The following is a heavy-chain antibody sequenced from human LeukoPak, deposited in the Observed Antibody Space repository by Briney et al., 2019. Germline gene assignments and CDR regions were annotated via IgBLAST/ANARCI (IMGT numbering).Heavy chain of an antibody. V-gene: IGHV3-7*01. D-gene: IGHD3-3*01. CDR3: ARQYDFWSGYSYYYYYGMDV. J-gene: IGHJ6*02. CDR1: GFTFSSYW. Sequence: GGSLRLSCAASGFTFSSYWMSWVRQAPGKGLEWVANIKQDGSEKYYVDSVKGRFTISRDNAKNSLYLQMNSLRAEDTAVYYCARQYDFWSGYSYYYYYGMDVWGQGTTVTVSS. CDR2: IKQDGSEK.